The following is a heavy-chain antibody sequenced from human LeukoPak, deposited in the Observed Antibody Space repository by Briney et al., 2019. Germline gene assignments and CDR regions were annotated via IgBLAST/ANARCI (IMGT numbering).Heavy chain of an antibody. D-gene: IGHD4-17*01. CDR1: GGSLSISNYY. J-gene: IGHJ6*02. V-gene: IGHV4-39*01. Sequence: PSETLSLTCTVSGGSLSISNYYWGWIRQSPGRGQEWIGSIHYSGNSYYNPSLKSRVTISVDRSKNQFSLKLSSVTAADTAVYYCARHRLYGDYVGDRVSYYYYGMDDWGQGTTVTVSS. CDR2: IHYSGNS. CDR3: ARHRLYGDYVGDRVSYYYYGMDD.